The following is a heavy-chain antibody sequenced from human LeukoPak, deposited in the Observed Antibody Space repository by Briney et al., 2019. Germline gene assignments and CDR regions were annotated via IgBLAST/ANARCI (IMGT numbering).Heavy chain of an antibody. Sequence: GGSLRLSCAASGFTFSSYAMSWVRQAPGKGLEWVSAISGSGGSTYYADSVKGRFTISRDNSKNSLYLQMNSLRAEDTAVYYCARDELGGNHHDYWGQGTLVTVSS. CDR3: ARDELGGNHHDY. J-gene: IGHJ4*02. CDR2: ISGSGGST. CDR1: GFTFSSYA. D-gene: IGHD4-23*01. V-gene: IGHV3-23*01.